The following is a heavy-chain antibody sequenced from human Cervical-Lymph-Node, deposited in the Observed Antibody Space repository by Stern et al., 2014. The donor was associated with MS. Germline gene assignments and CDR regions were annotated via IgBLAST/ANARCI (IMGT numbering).Heavy chain of an antibody. CDR2: VSHLGST. CDR1: GGSISRSKW. V-gene: IGHV4-4*02. J-gene: IGHJ3*01. CDR3: ASGHDAFAL. Sequence: QLQLQESGPGVVKPSGTLSLTCVVSGGSISRSKWRSWVRQPPGKGLEWIGVVSHLGSTHYNPSLKSRVSISLDKSNNQVSLKMDSVTAADTAVYYCASGHDAFALWGQGTLVTVSS.